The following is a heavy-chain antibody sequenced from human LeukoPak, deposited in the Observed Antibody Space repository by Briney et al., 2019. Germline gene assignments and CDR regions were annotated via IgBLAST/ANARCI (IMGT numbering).Heavy chain of an antibody. V-gene: IGHV1-3*01. D-gene: IGHD2-21*02. CDR2: INAGNGNT. CDR1: GYTFTSYA. Sequence: ASVTVSCTASGYTFTSYAMHWVRQAPGQRLEWMGWINAGNGNTEYSQKFQGRVTITRDTSASTAYMELSSLRSEDTAVYYCARGPLGCGGDCYFDYWDQGTLVTVSS. CDR3: ARGPLGCGGDCYFDY. J-gene: IGHJ4*02.